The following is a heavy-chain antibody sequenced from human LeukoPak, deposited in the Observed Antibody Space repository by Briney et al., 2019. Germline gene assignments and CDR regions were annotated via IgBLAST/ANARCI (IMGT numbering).Heavy chain of an antibody. CDR1: GGSISSSSYY. J-gene: IGHJ4*02. V-gene: IGHV4-39*01. Sequence: SETLSLTCTVSGGSISSSSYYWGWIRQPPGTGLEWIGSIYYSGSTYYNPSLKSRVTISVDTSKNQFSLKLSSVTAADTAVYYCARGTWELRRGRYFDYWGQGTLVTVSS. CDR2: IYYSGST. CDR3: ARGTWELRRGRYFDY. D-gene: IGHD1-26*01.